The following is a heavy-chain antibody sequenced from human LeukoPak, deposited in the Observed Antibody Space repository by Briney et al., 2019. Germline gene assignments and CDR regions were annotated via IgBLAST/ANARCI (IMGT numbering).Heavy chain of an antibody. CDR3: VRQFDF. CDR2: IYTSGST. V-gene: IGHV4-61*09. J-gene: IGHJ4*02. CDR1: GGSINSGGYY. Sequence: SQTLSLTXSVSGGSINSGGYYWTWIRQPAGKGLEWIGNIYTSGSTNYNPSLKSRVTISLDTSKNQFSLKLSSVTAADTAMYYCVRQFDFWGQGTLVTVSS.